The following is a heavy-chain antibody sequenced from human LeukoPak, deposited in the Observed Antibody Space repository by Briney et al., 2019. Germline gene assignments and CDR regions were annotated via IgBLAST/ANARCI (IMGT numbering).Heavy chain of an antibody. CDR2: ISAFNYII. Sequence: ASVKVSCKASGYSFNDKYLHWVRQAPGQGLEWVGWISAFNYIIEYAQKFQGRVTMTQDTATSTAYTELRSLTSDDTAVFYCTRGSSISAQGDTWGQGTLVSVSS. V-gene: IGHV1-18*01. J-gene: IGHJ4*02. D-gene: IGHD3-16*01. CDR3: TRGSSISAQGDT. CDR1: GYSFNDKY.